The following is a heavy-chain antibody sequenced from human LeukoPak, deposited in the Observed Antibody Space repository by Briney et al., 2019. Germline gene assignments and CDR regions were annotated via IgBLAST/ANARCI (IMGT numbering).Heavy chain of an antibody. CDR1: GGTFSSYA. Sequence: ASVKVSCKASGGTFSSYAISWVRQAPGQGLEWMGGIIPIFGTANYAQKFQGRVTITTDESTSTAYMELSSLRSEDTAVYYCATRYSSGWYGYYYYYMDVWGKGTTVTVSS. J-gene: IGHJ6*03. V-gene: IGHV1-69*05. CDR2: IIPIFGTA. CDR3: ATRYSSGWYGYYYYYMDV. D-gene: IGHD6-19*01.